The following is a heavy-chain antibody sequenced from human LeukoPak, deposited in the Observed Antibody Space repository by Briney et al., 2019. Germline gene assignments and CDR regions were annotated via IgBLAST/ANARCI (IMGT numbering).Heavy chain of an antibody. V-gene: IGHV3-48*01. D-gene: IGHD1-26*01. CDR1: GFTFSTYS. CDR3: ARSKGSYSLRPARAFEY. J-gene: IGHJ4*02. Sequence: GGSLRLSCAASGFTFSTYSMNWVRQAPGKGLEWVSYISSSSSTIYYADSVKGRFTISRDNAKNSLYLQMNSLRSEDTAVYYCARSKGSYSLRPARAFEYWGQGTLVTVSS. CDR2: ISSSSSTI.